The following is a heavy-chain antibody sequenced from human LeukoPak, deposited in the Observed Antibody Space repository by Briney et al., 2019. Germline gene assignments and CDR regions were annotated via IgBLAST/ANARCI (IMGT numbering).Heavy chain of an antibody. CDR3: AKARLGNYYDSSGYTTGDY. J-gene: IGHJ4*02. V-gene: IGHV3-23*01. CDR2: ISGSGGST. CDR1: GFTFSSYA. Sequence: GGSLRLSCAASGFTFSSYAMSWVRQAPGKGLEWVPAISGSGGSTYYADSVKGRFTISRDNSKNTLYLQMNSLRAEDTAVYYCAKARLGNYYDSSGYTTGDYWGQGTLVTVSS. D-gene: IGHD3-22*01.